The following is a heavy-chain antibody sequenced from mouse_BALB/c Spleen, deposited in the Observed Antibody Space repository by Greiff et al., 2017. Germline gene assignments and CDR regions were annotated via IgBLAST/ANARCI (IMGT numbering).Heavy chain of an antibody. J-gene: IGHJ2*01. CDR2: INPSTGYT. CDR1: GYTFTSYW. D-gene: IGHD4-1*01. CDR3: AKGTGTHYFDY. V-gene: IGHV1-7*01. Sequence: QVHVKQSGAELAKPGASVKMSCKASGYTFTSYWMHWVKQRPGQGLEWIGYINPSTGYTEYNQKFKDKATLTADKSSSTAYMQLSSLTSEDSAVYYCAKGTGTHYFDYWGQGTTLTVSA.